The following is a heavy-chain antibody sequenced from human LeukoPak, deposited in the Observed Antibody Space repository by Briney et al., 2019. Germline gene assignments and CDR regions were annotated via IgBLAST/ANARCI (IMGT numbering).Heavy chain of an antibody. CDR3: ARAGYSYADY. D-gene: IGHD5-18*01. Sequence: SETLSLTCTVSGGSISSSSYYWGWIRQPPGKGLEWIGSIYYSGSTYYNPSLKSRVTISVDTSKNQFSLKLSSVTAADTAVYYCARAGYSYADYWGQGTLVTVSS. J-gene: IGHJ4*02. CDR1: GGSISSSSYY. CDR2: IYYSGST. V-gene: IGHV4-39*07.